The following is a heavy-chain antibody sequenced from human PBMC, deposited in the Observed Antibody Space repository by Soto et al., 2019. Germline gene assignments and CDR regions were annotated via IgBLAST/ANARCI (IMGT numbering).Heavy chain of an antibody. CDR3: ARQDDIVAVPAAIGYNWFDP. D-gene: IGHD2-2*02. J-gene: IGHJ5*02. CDR2: IDPSDSYT. V-gene: IGHV5-10-1*01. Sequence: PGESLKISCKGSGYSFTSYWISWVRQMPGKGLEWMGRIDPSDSYTNYSPSFQGHVTISADKSISTAYLQWSSLKASDTAMYYCARQDDIVAVPAAIGYNWFDPWGQGTLVTVSS. CDR1: GYSFTSYW.